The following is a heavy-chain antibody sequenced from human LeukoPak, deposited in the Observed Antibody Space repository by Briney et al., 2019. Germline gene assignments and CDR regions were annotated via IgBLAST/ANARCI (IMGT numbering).Heavy chain of an antibody. Sequence: SETLSLTCTVSGGSISSYYWTWIRQPPGKGLEWIGYIYYTGNTNYNPSLKSRVTISVDTSKNHFSLKLSSVTAADTAVYFCARDLDSSSSVDYWGQGTLVTVSS. CDR1: GGSISSYY. D-gene: IGHD6-6*01. CDR2: IYYTGNT. CDR3: ARDLDSSSSVDY. J-gene: IGHJ4*02. V-gene: IGHV4-59*12.